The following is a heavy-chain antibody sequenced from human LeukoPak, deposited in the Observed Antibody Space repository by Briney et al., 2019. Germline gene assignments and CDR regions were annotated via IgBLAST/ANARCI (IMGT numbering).Heavy chain of an antibody. CDR2: MNPTGSDT. J-gene: IGHJ4*02. V-gene: IGHV5-51*01. CDR1: GYSFTNYW. D-gene: IGHD6-13*01. Sequence: GESLKISCKGSGYSFTNYWIGWVRQMPGRGLEWMGIMNPTGSDTRYSPSFQGQATISADKSTSNAYLQWNSLKASDTAIYYCVRSDTAGGTGIDYWGQGTPVTVSS. CDR3: VRSDTAGGTGIDY.